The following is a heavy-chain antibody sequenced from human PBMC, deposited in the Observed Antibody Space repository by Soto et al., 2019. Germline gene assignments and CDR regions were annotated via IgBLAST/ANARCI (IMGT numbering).Heavy chain of an antibody. V-gene: IGHV3-13*05. J-gene: IGHJ6*04. CDR1: GFTFRNYD. Sequence: EVQLVESGGGLVQPGGSLRLSCEASGFTFRNYDMHWVRQGTGKGLEWVSGISAAGDPDYADSVEGRFTISRENAQNSFFLQMNSLRVGDTAVDYCASTDRDFYGLDVWGEGTTVIVSS. CDR2: ISAAGDP. CDR3: ASTDRDFYGLDV.